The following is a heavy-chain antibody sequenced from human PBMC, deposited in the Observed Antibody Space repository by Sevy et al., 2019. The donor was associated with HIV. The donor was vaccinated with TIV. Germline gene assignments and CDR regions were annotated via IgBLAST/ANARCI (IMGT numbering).Heavy chain of an antibody. D-gene: IGHD3-22*01. CDR3: AKEGPGYNYDTSGSFDY. J-gene: IGHJ4*02. CDR1: GFTFNTYA. Sequence: GGSLRLSCVASGFTFNTYAMSWVRQAPGKGLEWVSAIRGSGSSTYYAAAVQGRFTISRDNSKNTLYLQMNILRAEDTAVYYCAKEGPGYNYDTSGSFDYWGQGTLVTVSS. CDR2: IRGSGSST. V-gene: IGHV3-23*01.